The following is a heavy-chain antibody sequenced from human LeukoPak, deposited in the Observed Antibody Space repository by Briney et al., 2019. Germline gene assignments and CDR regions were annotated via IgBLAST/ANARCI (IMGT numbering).Heavy chain of an antibody. J-gene: IGHJ5*02. CDR3: ASDGSYDYVWGSYRHNWFDP. Sequence: GGSLRLSCAAPGFTFSSYSMNWVRQAPGKGLEWVSSISSSSSYIYYADSVKGRFTISRDNAKNSLYLQMNSLRAEDTAVYYCASDGSYDYVWGSYRHNWFDPWGQGTLVTVSS. CDR2: ISSSSSYI. CDR1: GFTFSSYS. D-gene: IGHD3-16*02. V-gene: IGHV3-21*01.